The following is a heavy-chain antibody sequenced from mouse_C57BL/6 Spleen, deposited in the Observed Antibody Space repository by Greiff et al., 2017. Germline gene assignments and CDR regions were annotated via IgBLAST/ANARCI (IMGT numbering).Heavy chain of an antibody. CDR2: IDPSDSYT. D-gene: IGHD2-14*01. V-gene: IGHV1-69*01. J-gene: IGHJ2*01. CDR3: ARRYRNYFDY. Sequence: QVQLQQPGAELVMPGASVKLSCKASGYTFTSYWMHWVKQRPGQGLEWIGEIDPSDSYTNYNQKFKGKSTLTVDKSSSTAYMQLSSLTSEDSAVYDCARRYRNYFDYWGQGTTLTVSS. CDR1: GYTFTSYW.